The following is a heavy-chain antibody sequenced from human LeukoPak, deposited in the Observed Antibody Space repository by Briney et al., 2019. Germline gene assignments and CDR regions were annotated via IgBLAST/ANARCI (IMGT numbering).Heavy chain of an antibody. CDR1: GFTFSGHG. V-gene: IGHV3-33*01. D-gene: IGHD3-22*01. CDR3: ARFTGGDTSGHYDY. J-gene: IGHJ4*02. Sequence: PGRSLRLSCAASGFTFSGHGMHWVRLAPGKGLEWVALIGYDGRIAYYADSVKGRFTISRDNSKDMLWLQMNSLRAEDTAVYCCARFTGGDTSGHYDYWGQGTLVTVSS. CDR2: IGYDGRIA.